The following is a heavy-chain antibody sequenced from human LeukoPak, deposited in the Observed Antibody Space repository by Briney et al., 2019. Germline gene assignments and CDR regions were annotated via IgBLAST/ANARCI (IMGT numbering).Heavy chain of an antibody. CDR2: ISGSGGST. CDR3: AKVPTLDYDFWSGSSTKTDYFDY. J-gene: IGHJ4*02. Sequence: PGGSQRLSCAASGFTFSSYAMSWVRQAPGKGLEWVSAISGSGGSTYYADSVKGRFTISRDNSKNTLYLQMNSLRAEDTAVYYCAKVPTLDYDFWSGSSTKTDYFDYWGQGTLVTVSS. CDR1: GFTFSSYA. V-gene: IGHV3-23*01. D-gene: IGHD3-3*01.